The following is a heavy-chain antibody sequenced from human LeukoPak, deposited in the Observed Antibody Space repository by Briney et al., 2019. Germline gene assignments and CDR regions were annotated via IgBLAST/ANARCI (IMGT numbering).Heavy chain of an antibody. CDR3: ARDPLPAATLPDY. V-gene: IGHV4-30-2*01. Sequence: SETLSLTCTVSGGSINSGGYYWSWIRQPPGKGLEWIGYIYHSGSTYYNPSLKSRVTISVDRSKNQFSLKLSSVTAADTAVYYCARDPLPAATLPDYWGQGTLVTVSS. D-gene: IGHD2-2*01. CDR1: GGSINSGGYY. CDR2: IYHSGST. J-gene: IGHJ4*02.